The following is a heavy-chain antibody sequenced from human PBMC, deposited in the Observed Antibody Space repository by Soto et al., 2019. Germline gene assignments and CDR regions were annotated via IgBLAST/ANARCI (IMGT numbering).Heavy chain of an antibody. CDR1: GYTFTSYG. V-gene: IGHV1-18*01. Sequence: ASVKVSCKASGYTFTSYGISWLRQAPGQGLEWMGWISAYNGNTNYAQKLQGRVTMTTDTSTSTAYMELRSLRSDDTAVYYCARSCGGDCYPLCYYGMDVWGQGTTVTVSS. CDR3: ARSCGGDCYPLCYYGMDV. CDR2: ISAYNGNT. J-gene: IGHJ6*02. D-gene: IGHD2-21*02.